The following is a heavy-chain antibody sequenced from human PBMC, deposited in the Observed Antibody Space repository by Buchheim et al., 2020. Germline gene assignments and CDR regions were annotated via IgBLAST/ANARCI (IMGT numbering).Heavy chain of an antibody. CDR2: INHSGST. CDR3: ARGYGYSYGYLRAYYYGMDV. V-gene: IGHV4-39*07. CDR1: GGSISSSSYY. J-gene: IGHJ6*02. Sequence: QLQLQESGPGLVKPSETLSLTCTVSGGSISSSSYYWGWIRQPPGKGLEWIGEINHSGSTNYNPSLKSRVTISVDTSQNQFSLKLSSVTAADTAVYYCARGYGYSYGYLRAYYYGMDVWGQGTT. D-gene: IGHD5-18*01.